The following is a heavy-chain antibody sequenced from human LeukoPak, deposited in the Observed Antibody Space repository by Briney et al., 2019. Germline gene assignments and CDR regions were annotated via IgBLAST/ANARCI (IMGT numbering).Heavy chain of an antibody. CDR1: GFTFSTYA. Sequence: QPGGSLRLSCAASGFTFSTYAMAWVSQAPGKGLEWVSSVNDGGGDAYYADSVKGRFIISRDNSKNTLFLQMNSLTAEDTATYYCVKRPSESCRDGGCYFDSWGQGTLVTVSS. D-gene: IGHD2-8*01. CDR2: VNDGGGDA. J-gene: IGHJ4*02. V-gene: IGHV3-23*01. CDR3: VKRPSESCRDGGCYFDS.